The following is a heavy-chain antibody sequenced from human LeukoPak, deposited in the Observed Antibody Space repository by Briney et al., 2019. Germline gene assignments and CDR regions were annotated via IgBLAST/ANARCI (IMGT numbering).Heavy chain of an antibody. Sequence: PGGSLRLSCAASGFTFSNYWMTWVRQAPGKGLEWVANIRQDGSEKYYVDSVKGRFTISRDNPKNSMFLQMNSLRAEDTAVYYCTRDWRRTDAFDIWGQGTMVTVSS. CDR1: GFTFSNYW. CDR2: IRQDGSEK. V-gene: IGHV3-7*01. D-gene: IGHD1-14*01. J-gene: IGHJ3*02. CDR3: TRDWRRTDAFDI.